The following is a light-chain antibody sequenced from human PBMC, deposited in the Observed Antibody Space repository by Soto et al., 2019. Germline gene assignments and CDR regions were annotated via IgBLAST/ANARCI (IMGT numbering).Light chain of an antibody. V-gene: IGKV3-20*01. J-gene: IGKJ1*01. CDR2: GAS. Sequence: EIVLTQSPRTLSLSPGERATLSCRASQSVSSTYLAWYQQKPGQAPRLLIYGASNRATGIPDRFSGSGSGTDFTLTISRLEPEDFAVYYCQQYGGSRWTFGQGTRVDI. CDR3: QQYGGSRWT. CDR1: QSVSSTY.